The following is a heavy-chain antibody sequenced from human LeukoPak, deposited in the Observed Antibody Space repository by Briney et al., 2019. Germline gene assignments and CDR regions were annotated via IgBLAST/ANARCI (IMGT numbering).Heavy chain of an antibody. V-gene: IGHV3-9*01. CDR2: ISWNSGSI. D-gene: IGHD3-10*01. CDR3: AKDIGGGTGAFDI. CDR1: GFIFDDYA. Sequence: GGSLRLSCAASGFIFDDYAIHWVRQAPGKGLEWVSGISWNSGSIAYADSVKGRFTISRDNAKNSLYLQMNSLRAEDTALYYCAKDIGGGTGAFDIWGQGTMVTVSS. J-gene: IGHJ3*02.